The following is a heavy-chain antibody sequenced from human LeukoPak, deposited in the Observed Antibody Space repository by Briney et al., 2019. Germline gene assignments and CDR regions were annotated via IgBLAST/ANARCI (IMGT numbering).Heavy chain of an antibody. CDR1: GFTFSTSA. Sequence: PGGSLRLSCAASGFTFSTSAMTWVRQAPGKGLEWISTITGSGVATYYADSAKGRFTISRDNAKDILYLQMFSLRVDDTAVFYCARRRGFDPSALYFRGMDWGEGTLILVSS. CDR3: ARRRGFDPSALYFRGMD. D-gene: IGHD3-10*02. J-gene: IGHJ4*02. CDR2: ITGSGVAT. V-gene: IGHV3-23*01.